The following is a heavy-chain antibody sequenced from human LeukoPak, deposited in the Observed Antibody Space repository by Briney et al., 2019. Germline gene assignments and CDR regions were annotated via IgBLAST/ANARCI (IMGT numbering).Heavy chain of an antibody. CDR1: GYSFTTYW. CDR2: IYPGDSDI. Sequence: GESLKISCQGSGYSFTTYWIAWVRQMPGKGLEWMGIIYPGDSDIRYSPSFQGQVTISADKSISTAYLQWSSLKASDTAMYYCVRKGYCATTRCYYGLDVWGKGTTVTVSS. CDR3: VRKGYCATTRCYYGLDV. J-gene: IGHJ6*04. D-gene: IGHD2-2*01. V-gene: IGHV5-51*01.